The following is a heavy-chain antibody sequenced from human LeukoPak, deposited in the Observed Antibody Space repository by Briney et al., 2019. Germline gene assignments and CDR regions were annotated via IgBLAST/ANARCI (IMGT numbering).Heavy chain of an antibody. CDR2: ISSSGGST. CDR1: GFTFSNYA. Sequence: PGGSLRLSCAASGFTFSNYAMNWVRQAPGKGLEYVSGISSSGGSTYYASSVKGRFTISRDESKNTLYLQMGGLRAEDMAVYYCARSYSYGSYFDYWGQGTLVTVSS. J-gene: IGHJ4*02. D-gene: IGHD5-18*01. CDR3: ARSYSYGSYFDY. V-gene: IGHV3-64*01.